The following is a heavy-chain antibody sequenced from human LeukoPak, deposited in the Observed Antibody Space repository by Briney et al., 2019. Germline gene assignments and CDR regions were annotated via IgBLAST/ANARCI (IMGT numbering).Heavy chain of an antibody. J-gene: IGHJ4*02. D-gene: IGHD6-6*01. CDR1: GFTFSSYA. CDR2: IKSSGGGT. Sequence: GGSLRLSCGASGFTFSSYAMGWVRQAPGKGLDWVSSIKSSGGGTYYADSVKGRFTISRDNSKNTLYLQMNSLRAEDTAVYYCAKRQSASIAARYFDYWGQGTLVSVSS. CDR3: AKRQSASIAARYFDY. V-gene: IGHV3-23*01.